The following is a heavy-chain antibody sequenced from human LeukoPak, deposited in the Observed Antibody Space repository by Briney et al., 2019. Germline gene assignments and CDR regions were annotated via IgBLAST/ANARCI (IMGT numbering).Heavy chain of an antibody. J-gene: IGHJ4*02. CDR1: GFTFSTYA. CDR2: ISSSGAGT. D-gene: IGHD4-11*01. Sequence: GGSLRLSCAASGFTFSTYAMTWVRQAPGKGLEWVSSISSSGAGTYYADSVKGRFTISRDNSKNTLYLQMNSLRAEDTAVYYCAKDRVEVTVEYWGQGTLVTVSS. CDR3: AKDRVEVTVEY. V-gene: IGHV3-23*01.